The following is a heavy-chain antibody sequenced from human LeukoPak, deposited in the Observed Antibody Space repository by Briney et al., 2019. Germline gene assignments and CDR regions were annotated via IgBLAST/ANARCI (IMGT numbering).Heavy chain of an antibody. D-gene: IGHD6-13*01. CDR2: IWYDGSNK. CDR1: GFTFSSYG. CDR3: ARANRGPAAGGGDWFDP. J-gene: IGHJ5*02. V-gene: IGHV3-33*01. Sequence: PGGSLRLSCAASGFTFSSYGMHWVRQAPGKGLEWVAVIWYDGSNKYYADYVKGRFTISRDNSKNTLYLQMNSLRAEDTAVYYCARANRGPAAGGGDWFDPWGQGTLVTVSS.